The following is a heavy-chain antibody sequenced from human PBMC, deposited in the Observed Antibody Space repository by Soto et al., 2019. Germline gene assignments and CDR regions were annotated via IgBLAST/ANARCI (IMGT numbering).Heavy chain of an antibody. CDR3: EIHTALATMRGFAY. V-gene: IGHV4-4*02. Sequence: QVQLQAAGPGLVKPSETLSLTCSVSGGSISSNWWSWVRQPPGNGLEWIWEIHHSGTTNYNPSLRSRVTISVDKSKNQLSLTLTSVTAADTAFYSCEIHTALATMRGFAYWGQGTLVTVSS. CDR2: IHHSGTT. D-gene: IGHD3-22*01. CDR1: GGSISSNW. J-gene: IGHJ4*02.